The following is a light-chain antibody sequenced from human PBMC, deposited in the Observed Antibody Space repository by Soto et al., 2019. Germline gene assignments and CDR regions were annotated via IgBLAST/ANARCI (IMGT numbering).Light chain of an antibody. J-gene: IGLJ2*01. Sequence: QSALTQPASASGSPGQSITISCTGTSSDIGGYNYVSWYQQHPGKAPKLMIYAVTNRPSGVSNRFSGSKSGNTASLTISGLQAEDEAVYYCSSYTSTDNVVFGGGTKLTVL. V-gene: IGLV2-14*03. CDR2: AVT. CDR3: SSYTSTDNVV. CDR1: SSDIGGYNY.